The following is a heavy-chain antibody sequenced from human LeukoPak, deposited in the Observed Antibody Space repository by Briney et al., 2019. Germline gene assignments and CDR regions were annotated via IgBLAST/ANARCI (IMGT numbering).Heavy chain of an antibody. J-gene: IGHJ4*02. D-gene: IGHD3-22*01. Sequence: PGGSLRLSCAASGFSFSNYAMSWVRQAPVKGLEWVSAVSGSSGSTHYADSAKGRFTISRDNSKNTLYLQMNSLRAEDTAIYFCARVMGPHYFDTSGSSRASDYWGQGTLVTVSS. CDR3: ARVMGPHYFDTSGSSRASDY. CDR1: GFSFSNYA. V-gene: IGHV3-23*01. CDR2: VSGSSGST.